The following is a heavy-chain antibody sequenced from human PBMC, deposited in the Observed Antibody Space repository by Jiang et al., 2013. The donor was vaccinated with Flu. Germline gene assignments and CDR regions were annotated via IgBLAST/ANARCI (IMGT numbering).Heavy chain of an antibody. CDR1: GGSISSNNCY. CDR2: IYYSGNT. J-gene: IGHJ5*02. Sequence: GSGLVKPSETLSLTCTVSGGSISSNNCYWGWIRQPPGKGLEWIGSIYYSGNTYYNPSLKSRVTISVDASKNQFSLKLSSVSAADTAVYYCARQDLINTYYYDSSGYQGLGFDPWGQGTLVTVSS. CDR3: ARQDLINTYYYDSSGYQGLGFDP. D-gene: IGHD3-22*01. V-gene: IGHV4-39*01.